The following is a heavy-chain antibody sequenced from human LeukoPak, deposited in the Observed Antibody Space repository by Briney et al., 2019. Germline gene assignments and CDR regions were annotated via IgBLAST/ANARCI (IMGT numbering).Heavy chain of an antibody. Sequence: GGSLRLSCAASGVTFGTFAMTWVRQAPGKGLEWVSTVSDSGDVTYSAASVKRRFTISRDNSGNTLFLRMVSLRAEDTAVYYCARYPSYSYSLDYWGPGTLVTVSS. J-gene: IGHJ4*02. CDR2: VSDSGDVT. D-gene: IGHD5-18*01. CDR3: ARYPSYSYSLDY. V-gene: IGHV3-23*01. CDR1: GVTFGTFA.